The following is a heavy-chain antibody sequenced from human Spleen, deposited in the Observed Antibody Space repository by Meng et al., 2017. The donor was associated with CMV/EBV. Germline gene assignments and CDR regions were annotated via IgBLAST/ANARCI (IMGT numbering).Heavy chain of an antibody. J-gene: IGHJ5*02. Sequence: GESLKISCAASGFTFSSYAMSWVRQAPGKGLEWVSDVSGHGDDAYYAGSVKGRFTISRDNSKNTLYLQMSSLRAEDTAVYYCARHEGYDFWTAWGQGILVTVSS. D-gene: IGHD3-3*01. CDR3: ARHEGYDFWTA. CDR2: VSGHGDDA. V-gene: IGHV3-23*01. CDR1: GFTFSSYA.